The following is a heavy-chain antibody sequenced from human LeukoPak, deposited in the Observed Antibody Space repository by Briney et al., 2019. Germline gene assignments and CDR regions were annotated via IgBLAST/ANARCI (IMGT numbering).Heavy chain of an antibody. V-gene: IGHV1-2*02. CDR2: INPNSGGT. CDR3: ARRVDLYYYDSSGYYQNPKFFDY. D-gene: IGHD3-22*01. CDR1: GYTFTGYY. Sequence: GASVKVSCKASGYTFTGYYMHWVRQAPGQGLAWMGWINPNSGGTNYAQKFQGRVTMTRDTSISTAYMELSRLRSDDTAVYYCARRVDLYYYDSSGYYQNPKFFDYWGQGTLVTVSS. J-gene: IGHJ4*02.